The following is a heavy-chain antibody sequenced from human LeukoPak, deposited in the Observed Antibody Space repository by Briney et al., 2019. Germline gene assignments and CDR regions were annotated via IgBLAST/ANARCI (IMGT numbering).Heavy chain of an antibody. CDR1: GFTLSSYA. V-gene: IGHV3-23*01. CDR2: ISGSGGST. CDR3: YGDYVAY. D-gene: IGHD4-17*01. Sequence: PGGSLRPSCAASGFTLSSYAMSWVRQAPGKGLEWVSAISGSGGSTYYADSVKGRFTITRDNSKNTLYLRMNSLRAEDTAVYYCYGDYVAYWGQGTLVTVSS. J-gene: IGHJ4*02.